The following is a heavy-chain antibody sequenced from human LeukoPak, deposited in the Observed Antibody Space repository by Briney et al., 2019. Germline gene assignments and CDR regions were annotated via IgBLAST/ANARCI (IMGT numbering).Heavy chain of an antibody. CDR3: ATTLTNYCSSTSCYADH. D-gene: IGHD2-2*01. J-gene: IGHJ4*01. CDR2: IYLRDSDA. CDR1: EYTFTNYW. Sequence: GESLKISCKVAEYTFTNYWIGWVRQMPGKGLEWVGIIYLRDSDARYRPSFQDQVTIPADKSTRTAYLQWSSLKASDSAMYYCATTLTNYCSSTSCYADHWGQGTLVTVSS. V-gene: IGHV5-51*01.